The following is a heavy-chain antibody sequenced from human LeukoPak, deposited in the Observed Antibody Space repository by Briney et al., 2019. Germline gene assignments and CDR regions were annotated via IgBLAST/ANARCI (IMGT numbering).Heavy chain of an antibody. Sequence: TLSLTCTVSGGPISSGDYYWHWIRQHPAKGLEWIGYIYYSGSTYQNPSLKSRLSISVDTSKNQFSLKLSSVTAADTAVYYCARDSGSGYHPFDYWGQGTLVTVSS. J-gene: IGHJ4*02. CDR1: GGPISSGDYY. CDR2: IYYSGST. D-gene: IGHD3-22*01. V-gene: IGHV4-31*03. CDR3: ARDSGSGYHPFDY.